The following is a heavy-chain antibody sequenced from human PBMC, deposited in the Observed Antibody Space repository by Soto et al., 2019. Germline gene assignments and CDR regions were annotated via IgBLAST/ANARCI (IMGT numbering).Heavy chain of an antibody. V-gene: IGHV3-30-3*01. CDR1: GFTFSSYA. CDR2: ISYDGSNK. J-gene: IGHJ4*02. CDR3: VLSDPNTSGYVNKVYFDY. Sequence: GGSLRLSCAASGFTFSSYAMHWVRQAPGKGLEWVAVISYDGSNKYYADSVKGRFTISRDNSKNTLYLQMNSLRAEDTAVYYCVLSDPNTSGYVNKVYFDYWGQGTLVTVSS. D-gene: IGHD3-22*01.